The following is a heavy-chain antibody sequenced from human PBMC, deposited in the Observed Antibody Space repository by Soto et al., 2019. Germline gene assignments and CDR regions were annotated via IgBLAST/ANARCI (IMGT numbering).Heavy chain of an antibody. CDR1: GGTFSSYA. V-gene: IGHV1-69*01. CDR2: IIPIFGKA. Sequence: QVQLVQSGAEVKKPGSSVKVSCKASGGTFSSYAISWVRQAPGQGLEWMGGIIPIFGKANYAQKFQGRVTITADEYTKTAYMELSSRRCEDTAVYYCARESITMVGEVIITNWFDPWGQGTLVTVSS. D-gene: IGHD3-10*01. CDR3: ARESITMVGEVIITNWFDP. J-gene: IGHJ5*02.